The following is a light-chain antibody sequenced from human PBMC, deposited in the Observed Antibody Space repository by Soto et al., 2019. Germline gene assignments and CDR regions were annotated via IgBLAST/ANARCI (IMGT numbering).Light chain of an antibody. Sequence: QSVLTQPPSVSGAPGQRVTISCTGSSSNIGAGYDVHWYQQLPGTAPKLIIYGNSNRPSGVPDRFSGSKSGTSASLAITGLQAEDEADYYCQSYDSSLVVFGGGTKLTVL. CDR1: SSNIGAGYD. V-gene: IGLV1-40*01. J-gene: IGLJ2*01. CDR3: QSYDSSLVV. CDR2: GNS.